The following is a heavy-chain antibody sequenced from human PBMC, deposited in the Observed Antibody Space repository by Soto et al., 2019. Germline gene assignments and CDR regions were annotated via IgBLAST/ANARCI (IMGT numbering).Heavy chain of an antibody. V-gene: IGHV5-51*01. CDR2: IHPGDSDT. Sequence: GESLKISCKGSGYSFISFWIGWVRQMPGKGLESIGIIHPGDSDTRYSPSFQGQVTISVDKSISTAYLQWSSLKASDTAVYYCARSDYDILTGSRSDAFDVWGQGTMVTVSS. J-gene: IGHJ3*01. CDR1: GYSFISFW. D-gene: IGHD3-9*01. CDR3: ARSDYDILTGSRSDAFDV.